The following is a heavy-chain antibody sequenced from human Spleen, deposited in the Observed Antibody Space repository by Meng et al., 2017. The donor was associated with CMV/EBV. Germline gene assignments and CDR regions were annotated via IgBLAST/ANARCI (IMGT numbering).Heavy chain of an antibody. J-gene: IGHJ6*02. CDR2: IHSGGTT. CDR1: GLTVSSYS. Sequence: GESLKISCAASGLTVSSYSMTWVRQAPQKGLEWVSVIHSGGTTYYADSVKGRFTISRDNSKNTLYLQMNSLRAEDTAVYFCARDRIVVVPAAIGRWYYYGMDVWGQGTTVTVSS. CDR3: ARDRIVVVPAAIGRWYYYGMDV. V-gene: IGHV3-66*02. D-gene: IGHD2-2*02.